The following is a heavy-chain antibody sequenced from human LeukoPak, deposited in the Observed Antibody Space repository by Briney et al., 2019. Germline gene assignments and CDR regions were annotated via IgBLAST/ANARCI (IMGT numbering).Heavy chain of an antibody. CDR1: EFSVGSNY. CDR3: ARAPVASCRGTFCYPLDY. Sequence: GGSLRLSCAASEFSVGSNYMTWVRQAPGKGLEWVSLIYSGGSTYYADSVKGRFTISRDNSKNTLYLQMNSLRAEDTAVYYCARAPVASCRGTFCYPLDYWGQGNLITVSS. J-gene: IGHJ4*02. D-gene: IGHD2/OR15-2a*01. V-gene: IGHV3-66*01. CDR2: IYSGGST.